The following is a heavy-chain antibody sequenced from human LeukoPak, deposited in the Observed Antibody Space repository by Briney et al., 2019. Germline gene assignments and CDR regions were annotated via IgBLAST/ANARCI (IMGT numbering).Heavy chain of an antibody. J-gene: IGHJ6*02. CDR2: INHSGST. D-gene: IGHD3-22*01. V-gene: IGHV4-34*01. CDR1: GGSFSGYY. CDR3: ARDRCIGDYYDSSGYPLTSRCGMDV. Sequence: NTSETLSLTCAVYGGSFSGYYWSWIRQPPGKGLEWIGEINHSGSTNYNPSLKSRVTISVDTSKNQFSLKLSSVTAADTAVYYCARDRCIGDYYDSSGYPLTSRCGMDVWGQGTTVTVSS.